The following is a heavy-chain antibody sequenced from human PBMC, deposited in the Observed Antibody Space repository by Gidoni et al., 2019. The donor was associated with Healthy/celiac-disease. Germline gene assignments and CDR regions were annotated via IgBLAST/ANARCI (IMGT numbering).Heavy chain of an antibody. CDR2: ISGSGGST. J-gene: IGHJ4*02. D-gene: IGHD3-9*01. Sequence: EVQLLESGGGLVQPGGSLRLSCAASGFTFSSYSMSWVRQAPGKGLEWVSAISGSGGSTYYADSVKGRFTISRDNSKNTLYLQMNSLRAEDTAVDYCANSGYFDDGDYFDYWGQGTLVTVSS. CDR3: ANSGYFDDGDYFDY. CDR1: GFTFSSYS. V-gene: IGHV3-23*01.